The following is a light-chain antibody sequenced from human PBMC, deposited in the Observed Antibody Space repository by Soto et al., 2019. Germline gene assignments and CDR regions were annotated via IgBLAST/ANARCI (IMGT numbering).Light chain of an antibody. CDR1: QSVSSY. J-gene: IGKJ5*01. CDR2: DAS. V-gene: IGKV3-11*01. Sequence: EIVLTQSPATLSLSPGERATLSCRASQSVSSYLAWYQRKPGQAPRLLIYDASNRATGIPARFSGSGSGPDFTLTISSLEPEDFAVYYCQQRSNWPITFGQGTRLEIK. CDR3: QQRSNWPIT.